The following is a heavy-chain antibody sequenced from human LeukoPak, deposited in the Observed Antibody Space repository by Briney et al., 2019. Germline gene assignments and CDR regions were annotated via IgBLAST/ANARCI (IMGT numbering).Heavy chain of an antibody. CDR2: IKQDGGEK. V-gene: IGHV3-7*01. CDR1: GFTISSNW. Sequence: GGSLRLSCTASGFTISSNWMSWVRQAPGRGLEWVANIKQDGGEKYYVDSVKGRFTISRDNAKNSLYLQMNSLRAGDTAIYYCARGDFGVVTHFDYWGQGTLVTVSS. CDR3: ARGDFGVVTHFDY. J-gene: IGHJ4*02. D-gene: IGHD3-3*01.